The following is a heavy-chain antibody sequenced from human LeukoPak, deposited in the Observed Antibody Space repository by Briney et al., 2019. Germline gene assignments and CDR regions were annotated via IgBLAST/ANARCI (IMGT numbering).Heavy chain of an antibody. D-gene: IGHD5-12*01. CDR1: GFTVSSNY. V-gene: IGHV3-53*01. Sequence: GGSLRLSCAASGFTVSSNYMSWVRQAPGKGLEWVSVIYSGGSTYYADSVKGRFTISRDNSKNTLYLQMNSLRAEDTAVYYCARVHVDIVATPDVRSKVAVAATIDYWGQGTLVTVSS. CDR3: ARVHVDIVATPDVRSKVAVAATIDY. J-gene: IGHJ4*02. CDR2: IYSGGST.